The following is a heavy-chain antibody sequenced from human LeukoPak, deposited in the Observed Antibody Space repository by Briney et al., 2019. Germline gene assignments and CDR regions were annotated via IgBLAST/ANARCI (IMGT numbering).Heavy chain of an antibody. Sequence: SETLSLTCTVSGGSISSSYYWGWIRQPPGKALEWIGTISYSGSTYYNPSLKSRVTISVDTSKNQFSLKLSSVTAADTAVYYCASYTINWFDPWGQGTLVTVSS. CDR1: GGSISSSYY. V-gene: IGHV4-39*07. D-gene: IGHD3-3*01. CDR2: ISYSGST. J-gene: IGHJ5*02. CDR3: ASYTINWFDP.